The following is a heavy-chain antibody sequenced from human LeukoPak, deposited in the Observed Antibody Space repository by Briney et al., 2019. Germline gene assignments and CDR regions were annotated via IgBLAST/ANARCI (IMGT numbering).Heavy chain of an antibody. CDR3: ANNRASLDY. CDR2: IRGNGGGT. D-gene: IGHD2/OR15-2a*01. CDR1: GFTFTSYA. Sequence: PGGSLRLSCAASGFTFTSYAMSWVRQAPGKGLEWVSSIRGNGGGTYYADSVRGRFTISRDNSKNTLYLQMNSLRAEDTAVYYCANNRASLDYWGQGTLVTVSS. V-gene: IGHV3-23*01. J-gene: IGHJ4*02.